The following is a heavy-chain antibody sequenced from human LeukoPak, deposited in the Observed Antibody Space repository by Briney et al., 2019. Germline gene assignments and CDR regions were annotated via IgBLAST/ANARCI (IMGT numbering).Heavy chain of an antibody. CDR3: ARDPGGLWFGELAIDY. D-gene: IGHD3-10*01. J-gene: IGHJ4*02. Sequence: ASVKVSCKTSGYTFPSYGISWVRQAPGQGLEWMGWISVYKGNTNYAQKLQGRVTMSTDTSTSTAYMEPRSLRSDDTAVYYCARDPGGLWFGELAIDYWGQGTLVTVSS. V-gene: IGHV1-18*04. CDR2: ISVYKGNT. CDR1: GYTFPSYG.